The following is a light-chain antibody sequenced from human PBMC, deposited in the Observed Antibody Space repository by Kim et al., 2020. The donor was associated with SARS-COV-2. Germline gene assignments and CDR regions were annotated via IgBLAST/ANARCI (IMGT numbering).Light chain of an antibody. V-gene: IGLV1-47*01. CDR3: AAWDDSLSGVV. Sequence: QSVLTQSLSASGTPGQRVVISCSGGSSNIGNNYVYWYHQLPGTAPTLLIYKNNQRPSGVPDRFSGSKSGTSASLAISGLRSDDEADYYCAAWDDSLSGVVFGGGTQLTVL. CDR1: SSNIGNNY. J-gene: IGLJ2*01. CDR2: KNN.